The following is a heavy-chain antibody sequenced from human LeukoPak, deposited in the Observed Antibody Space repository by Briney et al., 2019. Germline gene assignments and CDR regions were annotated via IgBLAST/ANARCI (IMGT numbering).Heavy chain of an antibody. J-gene: IGHJ4*02. D-gene: IGHD4-17*01. V-gene: IGHV4-59*05. CDR3: ARLPTVTFFDY. Sequence: GSLRLSCAASGFTFGSYSMNWVRQAPGKGLEWIGSIYYSGSTYYNPSLKSRVTISVDTSKNQFSLKLSSVTAADTAVYYCARLPTVTFFDYWGQETLVTVSS. CDR1: GFTFGSYSMN. CDR2: IYYSGST.